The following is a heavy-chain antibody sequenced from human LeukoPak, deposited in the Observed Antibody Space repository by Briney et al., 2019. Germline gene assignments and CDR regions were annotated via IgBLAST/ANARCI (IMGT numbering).Heavy chain of an antibody. V-gene: IGHV4-38-2*02. D-gene: IGHD3-16*01. CDR1: GYSISRGYY. CDR2: VYHSGST. J-gene: IGHJ5*02. Sequence: PSETLSLTCSVSGYSISRGYYWGWIRQPPGKGLEWIGNVYHSGSTYYNPSLKSRVTISVDTSKNQFSLKLSSVTAADTAVYYCARFTPQGYGWGGYNRFDPWGQGTLVTVSS. CDR3: ARFTPQGYGWGGYNRFDP.